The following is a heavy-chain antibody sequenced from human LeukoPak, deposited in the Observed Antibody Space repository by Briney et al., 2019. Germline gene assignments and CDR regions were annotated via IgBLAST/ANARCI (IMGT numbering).Heavy chain of an antibody. CDR2: ISTGGST. J-gene: IGHJ1*01. Sequence: PSETLSLTCTVSGASIGSSYCTWIRQPAGEGLEWIGRISTGGSTTYNPSFKSRVTMSLDTSKNQFSLNLTSVTAADTAVYYCARDQTYYVSSGYYYVTYFQHWGQGILVTVSS. V-gene: IGHV4-4*07. CDR3: ARDQTYYVSSGYYYVTYFQH. D-gene: IGHD3-22*01. CDR1: GASIGSSY.